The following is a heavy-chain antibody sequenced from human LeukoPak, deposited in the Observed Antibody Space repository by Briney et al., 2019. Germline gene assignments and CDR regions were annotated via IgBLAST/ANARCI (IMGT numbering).Heavy chain of an antibody. CDR2: ISSNGGST. J-gene: IGHJ4*02. D-gene: IGHD1-26*01. Sequence: GGSLRLSCAASGFSFSTYSMNWVRQAPGKGLEYVSAISSNGGSTYYANSVKGRFTISRDNSKNTLYLQMGSLRAEDMAVYYCARFGGRSYYDYWGQGTLVTVSS. CDR1: GFSFSTYS. V-gene: IGHV3-64*01. CDR3: ARFGGRSYYDY.